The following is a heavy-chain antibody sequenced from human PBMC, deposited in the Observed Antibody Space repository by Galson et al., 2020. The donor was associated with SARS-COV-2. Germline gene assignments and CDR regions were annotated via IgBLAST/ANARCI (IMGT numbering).Heavy chain of an antibody. CDR2: INPQSGGT. V-gene: IGHV1-2*02. CDR1: GYTFTDYY. CDR3: ARLRYYDVLTGYIVDV. D-gene: IGHD3-9*01. J-gene: IGHJ6*02. Sequence: DSVKVSCKASGYTFTDYYIHWVRQAPGQGLEWMGWINPQSGGTNYAQKFEGRVTMTRDTSITTAYMELSRLRADDTAVYYCARLRYYDVLTGYIVDVWGQGTMVTVSS.